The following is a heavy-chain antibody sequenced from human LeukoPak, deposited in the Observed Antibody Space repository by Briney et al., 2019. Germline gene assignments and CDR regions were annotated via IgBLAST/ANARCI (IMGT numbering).Heavy chain of an antibody. CDR1: GFTLSNSW. CDR3: ARDLRGPHDI. CDR2: VAPDGNT. V-gene: IGHV3-74*01. Sequence: GGSLRLSCAASGFTLSNSWMHWVRHVPGKGLVWVSRVAPDGNTDYADSVKGRLTISRDNAKNTMYLEMNSLRVEDTAVYRCARDLRGPHDIWGQGTLVTVSS. J-gene: IGHJ4*02. D-gene: IGHD3-10*01.